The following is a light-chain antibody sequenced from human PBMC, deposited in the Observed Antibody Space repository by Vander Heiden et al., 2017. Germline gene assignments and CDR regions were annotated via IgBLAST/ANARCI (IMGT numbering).Light chain of an antibody. Sequence: SLLSQPPSTSPTPVQRLPLSSSGNTSNIGSNTVNWYQQLPGTAPKLLIYNNDQRPSGVPDRFSGSKSGTSASLAISCLQSEDEADYYCAAWDDSLNGVIFGGGTKLTVL. V-gene: IGLV1-44*01. J-gene: IGLJ2*01. CDR1: TSNIGSNT. CDR2: NND. CDR3: AAWDDSLNGVI.